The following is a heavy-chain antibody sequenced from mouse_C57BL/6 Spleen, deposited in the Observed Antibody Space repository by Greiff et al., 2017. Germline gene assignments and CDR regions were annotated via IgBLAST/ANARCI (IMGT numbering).Heavy chain of an antibody. CDR2: INPSSGYT. CDR3: ARRGGSYYGSSYDY. Sequence: QVHVKQSGAELARPGASVKMSCKASGYTFTSYTMHWVKQRPGQGLEWIGYINPSSGYTKYNQKFKDKATLTADKSSSTAYMQLSSLTSEDSAVYYCARRGGSYYGSSYDYWGQGTTLTVAS. J-gene: IGHJ2*01. V-gene: IGHV1-4*01. D-gene: IGHD1-1*01. CDR1: GYTFTSYT.